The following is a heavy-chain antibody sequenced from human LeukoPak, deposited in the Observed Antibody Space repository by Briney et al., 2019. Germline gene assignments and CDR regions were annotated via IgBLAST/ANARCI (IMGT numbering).Heavy chain of an antibody. Sequence: SGGSLRLSCAASGFTFSSYWMHWVRQVPGKGLVWVSRIDSDGSTTTYADSVKGRFTISRDNAKNTLYLQMNSLRAEDTAVYYCAREANYDFWSGPTHYFDCWGQGTLVTVSS. CDR3: AREANYDFWSGPTHYFDC. J-gene: IGHJ4*02. D-gene: IGHD3-3*01. CDR2: IDSDGSTT. V-gene: IGHV3-74*01. CDR1: GFTFSSYW.